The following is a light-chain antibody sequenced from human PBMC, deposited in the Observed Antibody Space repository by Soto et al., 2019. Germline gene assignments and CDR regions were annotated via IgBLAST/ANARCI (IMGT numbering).Light chain of an antibody. CDR3: PPSVSSLRGSNV. CDR2: GNS. J-gene: IGLJ1*01. CDR1: SSNIGAGYD. Sequence: QSVLTQPPSVSGAPGQRVTISCTGSSSNIGAGYDVHWYQQLPGTPPKLLIYGNSNRPSGVPDRFSGSKSGTSASLAITGLPAYDEDDYSCPPSVSSLRGSNVFGTGTKATVL. V-gene: IGLV1-40*01.